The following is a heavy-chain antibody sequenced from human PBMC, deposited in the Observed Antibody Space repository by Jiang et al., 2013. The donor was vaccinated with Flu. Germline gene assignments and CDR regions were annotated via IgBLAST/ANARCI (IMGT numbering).Heavy chain of an antibody. CDR2: IYPGDSDT. D-gene: IGHD3-22*01. CDR3: ARLESDDSSGYYYYFDY. J-gene: IGHJ4*02. V-gene: IGHV5-51*03. Sequence: GAEVKKPGESLKISCKGSGYSFTSYWIGWVRQMPGKGLEWMGIIYPGDSDTRYSPSFQGQVTISADKSISTAYLQWSSLKASDTAMYYCARLESDDSSGYYYYFDYWGQGTLVTVSS. CDR1: GYSFTSYW.